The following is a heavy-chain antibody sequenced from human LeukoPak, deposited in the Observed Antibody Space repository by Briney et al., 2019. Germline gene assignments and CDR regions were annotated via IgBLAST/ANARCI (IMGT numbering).Heavy chain of an antibody. CDR2: INPNSGGT. J-gene: IGHJ3*02. Sequence: ASVKVSCKASGYTFTGYYMHWVRQAPGQGLEWMGWINPNSGGTNYAQKFQGRVTMTRDTSISTAYMELSSLRSEDTAVYYCARPHGATVTILNAFDIWGQGTMVTVSS. CDR1: GYTFTGYY. V-gene: IGHV1-2*02. CDR3: ARPHGATVTILNAFDI. D-gene: IGHD4-11*01.